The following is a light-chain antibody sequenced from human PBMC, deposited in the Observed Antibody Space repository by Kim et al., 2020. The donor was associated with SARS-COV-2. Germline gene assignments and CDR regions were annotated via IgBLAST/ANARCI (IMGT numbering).Light chain of an antibody. Sequence: GQRVTISCAGSRSSIGSNTVTWYQQLPGPAPKLLIYSNNQRPSGFPDRFSGSKSGTSASLAISGLQSEDEADYYCSTWDDSLNGPVFGGGTQLTVL. CDR2: SNN. CDR1: RSSIGSNT. CDR3: STWDDSLNGPV. V-gene: IGLV1-44*01. J-gene: IGLJ2*01.